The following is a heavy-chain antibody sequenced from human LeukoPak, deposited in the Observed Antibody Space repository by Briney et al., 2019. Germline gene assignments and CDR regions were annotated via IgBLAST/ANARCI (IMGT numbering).Heavy chain of an antibody. CDR2: IIPIFGTA. Sequence: VASVKVSCKAFGGSFSSEAISWVRQAPGQGLEWMGGIIPIFGTANYAQKFQGRVTITTDESTSTAYMELSSLRSEDTAVYYCAGSTVTRLAEYFQHWGQGTLVTVSS. CDR1: GGSFSSEA. V-gene: IGHV1-69*05. D-gene: IGHD4-17*01. J-gene: IGHJ1*01. CDR3: AGSTVTRLAEYFQH.